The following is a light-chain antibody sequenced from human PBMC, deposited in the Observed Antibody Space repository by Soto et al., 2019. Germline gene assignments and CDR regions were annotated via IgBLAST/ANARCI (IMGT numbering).Light chain of an antibody. CDR3: LQDYNYPFT. V-gene: IGKV1-6*01. CDR1: QGIDSS. Sequence: AILLTQSPSSLSASVGDRVTITCRASQGIDSSFAWYQEKPGKAPKLLIYAASSLQSGVPSRFSGSGSGTDFTLTISSLQPEDFATYYCLQDYNYPFTFGQGTKVDIK. CDR2: AAS. J-gene: IGKJ2*01.